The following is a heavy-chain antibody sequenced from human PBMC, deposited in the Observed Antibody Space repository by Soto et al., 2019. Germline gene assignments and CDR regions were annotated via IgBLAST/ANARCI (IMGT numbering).Heavy chain of an antibody. D-gene: IGHD3-10*01. CDR1: GGSISSSDSY. CDR2: IDYSGGT. V-gene: IGHV4-39*01. Sequence: SATLSLTCTVSGGSISSSDSYWGWIRRPPGKGLEWVGTIDYSGGTTYNPSLESRVTISVDTSKNQFSLRLSFVTAADTAVYYCARRTPLYASESSRFDPWGQGALVNVS. J-gene: IGHJ5*02. CDR3: ARRTPLYASESSRFDP.